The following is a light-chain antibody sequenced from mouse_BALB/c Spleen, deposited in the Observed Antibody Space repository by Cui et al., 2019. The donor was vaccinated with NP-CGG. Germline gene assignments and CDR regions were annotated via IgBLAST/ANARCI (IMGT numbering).Light chain of an antibody. CDR1: TGAVTTTNY. J-gene: IGLJ1*01. CDR2: GTN. Sequence: QAVVTWEHALTTSPGETVTLTCRSSTGAVTTTNYANWVQEKPDHLFTGLIGGTNNRAPGVPARFSGSLIGDKAALTITGAQAEDEAIYFCALWFSNHWVFGGGTKLTVL. CDR3: ALWFSNHWV. V-gene: IGLV1*01.